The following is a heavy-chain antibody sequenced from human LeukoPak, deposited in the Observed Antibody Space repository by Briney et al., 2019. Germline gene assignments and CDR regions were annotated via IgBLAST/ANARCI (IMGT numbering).Heavy chain of an antibody. Sequence: PGGPLRLSCAASGFTFSRKGLEWVSAIGTAGDTYYPGSVKGRFTISRENAKNSLYLQMNSLRAGDTAGYYCAREEVGGSYGYWGQGTLVTVSS. V-gene: IGHV3-13*01. J-gene: IGHJ4*02. CDR1: GFTFSR. D-gene: IGHD1-26*01. CDR3: AREEVGGSYGY. CDR2: IGTAGDT.